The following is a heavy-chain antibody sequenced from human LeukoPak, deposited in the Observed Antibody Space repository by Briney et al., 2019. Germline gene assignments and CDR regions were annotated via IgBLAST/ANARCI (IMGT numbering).Heavy chain of an antibody. V-gene: IGHV4-34*01. CDR2: INHSGST. CDR1: GGSFSGYY. Sequence: SETLSLTCAVYGGSFSGYYWSWIRQPPGKGLEWIGEINHSGSTNYNPSLKSRVTMSVDTSKNQFSLKLSSVTAADTAVYYCARVPYYGFDYWGQGTLVTVSS. CDR3: ARVPYYGFDY. D-gene: IGHD4-17*01. J-gene: IGHJ4*02.